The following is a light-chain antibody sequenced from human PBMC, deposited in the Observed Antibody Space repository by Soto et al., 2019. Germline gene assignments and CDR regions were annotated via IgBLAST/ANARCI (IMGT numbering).Light chain of an antibody. CDR1: QSVSSY. CDR3: QQRSNWPPYT. V-gene: IGKV3-11*01. J-gene: IGKJ2*01. CDR2: AAS. Sequence: EIVLTQSPATLSLSPGERATLSCRASQSVSSYLAWYQQKPGQAPRLLVYAASNRATGIPARFSGSGSGTVFTLTISSLEPDDFACYYCQQRSNWPPYTFGQGTKLEIK.